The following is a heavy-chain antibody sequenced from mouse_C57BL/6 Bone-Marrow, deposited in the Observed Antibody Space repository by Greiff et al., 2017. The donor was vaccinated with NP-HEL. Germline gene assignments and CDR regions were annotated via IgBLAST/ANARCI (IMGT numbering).Heavy chain of an antibody. CDR1: GYTFTDYY. D-gene: IGHD1-2*01. V-gene: IGHV1-19*01. CDR3: ARDYTALAY. Sequence: EVKLMESGPVLVKPGASVKMSCKASGYTFTDYYMNWVKQSHGKSLEWIGVINPYNGGTSYNQKFKGKATLTVDKSSSTAYMELNSLTSEDSAVYYCARDYTALAYWGQGTLVTVSA. J-gene: IGHJ3*01. CDR2: INPYNGGT.